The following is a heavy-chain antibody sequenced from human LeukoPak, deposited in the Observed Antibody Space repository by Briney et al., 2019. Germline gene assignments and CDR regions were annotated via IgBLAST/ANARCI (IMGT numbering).Heavy chain of an antibody. D-gene: IGHD3-10*01. J-gene: IGHJ4*02. CDR3: ARSFQSSGLPY. V-gene: IGHV1-2*02. Sequence: ASVKVSCKASGYTFTDFYIHWVRQAPGQGLEWMGWINPKSGATNYAQNFEGRVTMTRETSVSTAYMDLSSLRSDDTAIYYCARSFQSSGLPYWGQGTVVTVSS. CDR2: INPKSGAT. CDR1: GYTFTDFY.